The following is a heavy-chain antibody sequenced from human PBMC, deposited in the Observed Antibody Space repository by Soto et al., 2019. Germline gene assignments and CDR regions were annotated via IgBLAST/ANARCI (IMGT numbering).Heavy chain of an antibody. V-gene: IGHV4-34*01. J-gene: IGHJ4*02. CDR1: GGSFSGYY. D-gene: IGHD3-16*01. CDR2: INHSGST. Sequence: QVQLQQWGAGLLKPSETLSLTCAVYGGSFSGYYWSWIRQPPGKGLEWIGEINHSGSTNYNPSIKSRVTISVDTSKNQFSLKLSSVTAADTAVYYCARDEDGGRSFDYWGQGTLVTVSS. CDR3: ARDEDGGRSFDY.